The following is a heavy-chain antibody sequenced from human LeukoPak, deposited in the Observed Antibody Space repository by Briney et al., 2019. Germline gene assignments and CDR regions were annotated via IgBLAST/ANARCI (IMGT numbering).Heavy chain of an antibody. Sequence: KSSETLSLTCTVSGGSISSYYWSWIRQPPGKGLEWIGYIYYSGSTNYNPSLKSRVTISVDTSKNQFSLKLSSVTAADTAVYYCARLPRRITIFGVVIVHYYFDYWGQGTLVTVSS. CDR2: IYYSGST. J-gene: IGHJ4*02. D-gene: IGHD3-3*01. V-gene: IGHV4-59*12. CDR3: ARLPRRITIFGVVIVHYYFDY. CDR1: GGSISSYY.